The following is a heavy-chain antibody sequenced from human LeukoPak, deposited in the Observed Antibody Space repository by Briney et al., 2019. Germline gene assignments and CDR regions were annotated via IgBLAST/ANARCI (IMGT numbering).Heavy chain of an antibody. V-gene: IGHV1-69*13. CDR3: ARGVYYYGSGSYSIDC. J-gene: IGHJ4*02. Sequence: GASVKVSCKASGGTFSSYAISWVRQAPGQGLEWMGGIIPIFGTANYAQKSQGRVTITADESTSTAYMELSSLRSEDTAVYFCARGVYYYGSGSYSIDCWGQGTLVTVSS. CDR1: GGTFSSYA. CDR2: IIPIFGTA. D-gene: IGHD3-10*01.